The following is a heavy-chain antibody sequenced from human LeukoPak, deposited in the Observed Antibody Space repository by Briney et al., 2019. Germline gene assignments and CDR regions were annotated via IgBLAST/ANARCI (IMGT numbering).Heavy chain of an antibody. J-gene: IGHJ4*02. D-gene: IGHD1-26*01. CDR1: GGSFSGYY. V-gene: IGHV4-34*01. CDR2: INHSGST. Sequence: PSETLSLTRAVYGGSFSGYYWSWIRQPPGKGLEWIGEINHSGSTNYNPSLKSRVTISVDTSKNQFSLKLSSVTAADTAVYYCARGSAGSYAHWGQGTLVTVSS. CDR3: ARGSAGSYAH.